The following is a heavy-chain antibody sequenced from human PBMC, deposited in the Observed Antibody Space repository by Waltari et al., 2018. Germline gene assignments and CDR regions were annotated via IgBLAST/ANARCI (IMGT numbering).Heavy chain of an antibody. J-gene: IGHJ4*01. V-gene: IGHV4-38-2*01. Sequence: QLLESGPGLVRPSETVSLTCAVSGYSVVNDFYWGWIRRPPGKGLEWIANIYHTGSAYYNPTLESRATISMDTSKNQFSLHLTSVTAADTAEYFCARSTVTRYFNFWGRGTLVTVSS. D-gene: IGHD3-9*01. CDR1: GYSVVNDFY. CDR2: IYHTGSA. CDR3: ARSTVTRYFNF.